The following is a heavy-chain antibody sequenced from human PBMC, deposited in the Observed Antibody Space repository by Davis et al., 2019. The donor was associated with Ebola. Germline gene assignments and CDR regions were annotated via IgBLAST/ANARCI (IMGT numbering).Heavy chain of an antibody. Sequence: HTGGSLRLSCAASGFTFSSFWMHWVRHAPGKGLVWVSRINSDGRSTRHADSVKGRFTISRDNSKNTLYLQMNSLRAEDTAVYYCASESGSYFANYFDYWGQGTLVTVSS. CDR3: ASESGSYFANYFDY. J-gene: IGHJ4*02. V-gene: IGHV3-74*01. D-gene: IGHD1-26*01. CDR1: GFTFSSFW. CDR2: INSDGRST.